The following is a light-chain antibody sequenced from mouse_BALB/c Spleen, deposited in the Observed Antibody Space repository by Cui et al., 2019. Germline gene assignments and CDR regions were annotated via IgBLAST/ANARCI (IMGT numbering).Light chain of an antibody. J-gene: IGKJ1*01. Sequence: QIVLTQSPAIMCASLGEESTLPCSASSSVSYMHWYQQKSGTSPKLLIYITSNLASGVPSRFSGSGSGTFYSLTISSVEAEDAADYYCHQWSSYPWTFGGGTKLEIK. V-gene: IGKV4-80*01. CDR3: HQWSSYPWT. CDR1: SSVSY. CDR2: ITS.